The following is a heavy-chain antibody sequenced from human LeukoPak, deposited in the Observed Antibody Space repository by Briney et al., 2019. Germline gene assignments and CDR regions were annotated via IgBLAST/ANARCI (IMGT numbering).Heavy chain of an antibody. J-gene: IGHJ3*02. D-gene: IGHD3-22*01. V-gene: IGHV4-59*01. Sequence: SETLSLTCTVSGGSISSYYWSWIRQPPGKGLEWIGYIYYSGSTNYNPSLKGRVTISVDTSKNQFPLKLSSVTAADTAVYYCARASPYDYYDSSGYYFGAFDIWGQGTMVTVSS. CDR1: GGSISSYY. CDR2: IYYSGST. CDR3: ARASPYDYYDSSGYYFGAFDI.